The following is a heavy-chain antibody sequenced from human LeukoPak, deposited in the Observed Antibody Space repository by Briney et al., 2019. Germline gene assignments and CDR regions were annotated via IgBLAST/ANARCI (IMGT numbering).Heavy chain of an antibody. V-gene: IGHV3-48*03. D-gene: IGHD2-8*01. J-gene: IGHJ4*02. CDR2: IIRYGSPE. CDR3: ARDSVNGPFVIGLDL. Sequence: GRSLRLSCAAAGFSFSSYPMNWVRQAPGKGLEWISHIIRYGSPEAYVDAARGRFTMSRDNAKNSLFLLMNSLRVEDMAVYYCARDSVNGPFVIGLDLWGQGALVTVSS. CDR1: GFSFSSYP.